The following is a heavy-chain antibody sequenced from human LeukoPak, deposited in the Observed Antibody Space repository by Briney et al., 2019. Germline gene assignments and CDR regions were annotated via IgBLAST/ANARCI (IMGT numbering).Heavy chain of an antibody. V-gene: IGHV3-53*01. D-gene: IGHD2/OR15-2a*01. CDR1: GFTVSSNY. J-gene: IGHJ6*02. Sequence: GGSLRLSCAASGFTVSSNYMSWVRQAPGKGLEWVSVIYSGGSTYYADSVKGRFTISRDNSKNTLYLQMNSLRAEDTAVYYCAGRFYAPYYYGMDVWGQGTTVTVSS. CDR3: AGRFYAPYYYGMDV. CDR2: IYSGGST.